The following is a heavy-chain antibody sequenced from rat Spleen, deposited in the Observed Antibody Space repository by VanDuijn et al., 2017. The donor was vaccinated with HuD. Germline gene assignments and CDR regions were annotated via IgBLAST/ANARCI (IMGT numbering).Heavy chain of an antibody. D-gene: IGHD1-2*01. J-gene: IGHJ4*01. CDR2: ISYNGGST. V-gene: IGHV5-20*01. Sequence: EVQLVESGGGLVQPGRSMKLSCVASGFTFSNCDMAWVRQAPKKGLEWVAYISYNGGSTYYRDSVKGRFTISRDNTKSSLYLQMDSLRSEDTATYYCTTDNYSSYTGYVMDAWGQGASVTVSS. CDR3: TTDNYSSYTGYVMDA. CDR1: GFTFSNCD.